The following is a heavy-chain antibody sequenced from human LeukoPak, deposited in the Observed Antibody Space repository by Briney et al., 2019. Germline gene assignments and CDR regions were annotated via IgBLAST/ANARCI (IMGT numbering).Heavy chain of an antibody. CDR2: INAGNGNT. V-gene: IGHV1-3*01. CDR3: ARSGYSSGWSFDY. Sequence: ASVKVSCKASGYTFTSYAMHWVRQAPGQRLEWMGWINAGNGNTKYSQKFQGRVTITRDTSASTAYMELGSLRSEDTAVYYCARSGYSSGWSFDYWGQGTPVTVSS. D-gene: IGHD6-19*01. CDR1: GYTFTSYA. J-gene: IGHJ4*02.